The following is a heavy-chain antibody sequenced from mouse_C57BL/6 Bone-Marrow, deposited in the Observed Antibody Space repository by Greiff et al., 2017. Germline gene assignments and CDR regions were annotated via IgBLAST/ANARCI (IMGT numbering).Heavy chain of an antibody. J-gene: IGHJ2*01. CDR1: GFTFSDYG. Sequence: EVQVVESGGGLVKPGGSLKLSCAASGFTFSDYGMHWVRQAPEKGLEWVAYISSGSSTIYYADTVKGRFTISRDNAKNTLFLQMTSLRSDDTSMYYCARGIYYYGSSPYYFDYWGQGTTLTVSS. V-gene: IGHV5-17*01. CDR3: ARGIYYYGSSPYYFDY. D-gene: IGHD1-1*01. CDR2: ISSGSSTI.